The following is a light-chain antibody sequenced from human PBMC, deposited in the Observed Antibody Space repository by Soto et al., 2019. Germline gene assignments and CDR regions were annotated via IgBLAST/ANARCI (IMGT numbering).Light chain of an antibody. V-gene: IGKV1-5*03. CDR1: QSISNW. Sequence: DIPMTQSPSTLSASVGDRVTITCRASQSISNWLAWYQQKPGKAPKLLIYKTSNLDSGVPSRFSGSGSGTEFSRTISSLQPDDFATYYCQQYKSFSLTFGGGTRVEVE. CDR2: KTS. CDR3: QQYKSFSLT. J-gene: IGKJ4*01.